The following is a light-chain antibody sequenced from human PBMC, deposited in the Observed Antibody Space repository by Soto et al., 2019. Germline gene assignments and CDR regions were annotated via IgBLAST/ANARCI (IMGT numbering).Light chain of an antibody. V-gene: IGKV3-15*01. J-gene: IGKJ1*01. CDR2: GAS. CDR1: QSVSSN. CDR3: QQYNNWPPWT. Sequence: EIVMTQSPATLSVSPGERATLSCSASQSVSSNLAWYQQRPGQAPRLLMYGASTRATGIPARFSGSGSGTEFTLTISSLQSEDFAIYYCQQYNNWPPWTFGQGTKVDIK.